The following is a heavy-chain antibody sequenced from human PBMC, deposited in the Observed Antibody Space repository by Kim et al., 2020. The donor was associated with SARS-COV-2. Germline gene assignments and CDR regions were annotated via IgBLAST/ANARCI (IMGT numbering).Heavy chain of an antibody. CDR2: IKSKTDGGTT. J-gene: IGHJ6*02. Sequence: GGSLRLSCAASGFTFSNAWMSWVRQAPGKGLEWVGRIKSKTDGGTTDYAAPVKGRFTISRDDSKNTLYLQMNSLKTEDTAVYYCTTPMTTVTTRRMDVWGQGTTVTVSS. V-gene: IGHV3-15*01. D-gene: IGHD4-17*01. CDR3: TTPMTTVTTRRMDV. CDR1: GFTFSNAW.